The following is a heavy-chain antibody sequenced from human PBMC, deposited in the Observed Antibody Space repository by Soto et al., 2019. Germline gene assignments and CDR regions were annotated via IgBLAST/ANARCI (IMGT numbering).Heavy chain of an antibody. CDR2: IKSKNNGGTT. CDR1: GFTFSNAW. J-gene: IGHJ5*02. V-gene: IGHV3-15*01. CDR3: TTDDPINRS. Sequence: PGGSLRLSCAASGFTFSNAWMSWLRQAPGKGLEWVGRIKSKNNGGTTDYAAPVKGRFTISRDDSKNTLYLQLNSLRTEDTAVYYCTTDDPINRSWGQGTLVTVSS.